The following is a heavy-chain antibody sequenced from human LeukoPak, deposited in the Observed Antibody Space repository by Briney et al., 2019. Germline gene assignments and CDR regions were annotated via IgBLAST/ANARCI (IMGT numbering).Heavy chain of an antibody. Sequence: PSETLSLTCTVSGGSISSYYWSWIRQPPGKGLEWIGYIYFGSTKYSPSLESRVTISVDRSRNQLSLNLSSLSEADTAVYFCARGRAIFGVVSYYFDNWGQGTLVTVSS. CDR2: IYFGST. D-gene: IGHD3-3*01. CDR1: GGSISSYY. J-gene: IGHJ4*02. V-gene: IGHV4-59*01. CDR3: ARGRAIFGVVSYYFDN.